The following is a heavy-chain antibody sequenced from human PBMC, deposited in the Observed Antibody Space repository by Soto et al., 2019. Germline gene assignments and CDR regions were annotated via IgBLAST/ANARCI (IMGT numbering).Heavy chain of an antibody. CDR3: AREMTTLGPFDY. CDR1: GGSISNYY. D-gene: IGHD4-17*01. V-gene: IGHV4-59*01. J-gene: IGHJ4*02. CDR2: VFYSGAT. Sequence: PSETLSLTCAVSGGSISNYYWSWLRQPPGKELEWIGYVFYSGATNYNPSLKSRVTISIDTSKNQFSLKLSSVTAADTAVYYSAREMTTLGPFDYWGQGTLVTVSS.